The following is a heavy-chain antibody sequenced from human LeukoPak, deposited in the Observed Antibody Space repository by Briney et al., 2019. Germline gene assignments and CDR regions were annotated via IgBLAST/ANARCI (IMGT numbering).Heavy chain of an antibody. CDR2: SRNKANSYTT. CDR3: ARDVSYDSSAHDAFDI. D-gene: IGHD3-22*01. J-gene: IGHJ3*02. CDR1: RFTFSDHY. Sequence: GGSLRLSCAASRFTFSDHYMDWVRQAPGKGLEWVGRSRNKANSYTTEYAASVKGRFSISRDDSKNSLYLQMNSLKTEDTAVYYCARDVSYDSSAHDAFDIWGQGTMVTVSS. V-gene: IGHV3-72*01.